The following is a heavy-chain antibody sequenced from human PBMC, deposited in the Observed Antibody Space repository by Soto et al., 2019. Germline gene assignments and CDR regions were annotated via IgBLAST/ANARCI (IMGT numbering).Heavy chain of an antibody. V-gene: IGHV3-23*01. D-gene: IGHD3-10*01. Sequence: PGGSLRLSCAASGFTFSSYSMSWVRQAPGKGLEWVSAISGSGGSTYYADSVKGRFTISRDNSKNMLYLQMNSLRAEDTAVYYCAKDNYGSGSSAYYYYGMDVWGQGTTVTVSS. CDR3: AKDNYGSGSSAYYYYGMDV. CDR2: ISGSGGST. CDR1: GFTFSSYS. J-gene: IGHJ6*02.